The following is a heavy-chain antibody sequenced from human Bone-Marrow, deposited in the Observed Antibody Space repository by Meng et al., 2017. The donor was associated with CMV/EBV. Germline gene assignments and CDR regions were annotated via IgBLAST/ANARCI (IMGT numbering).Heavy chain of an antibody. Sequence: GEPLRLSCAVSGFTFSSYGTHWVRQAPGKGLEWVAFIRYDGSNKYYADSVKGRFTISRDKSKNTLYLLLSSLRAEDTAVYYCVRGGWSVDYWGQGTLVTVSS. CDR2: IRYDGSNK. V-gene: IGHV3-30*02. J-gene: IGHJ4*02. CDR3: VRGGWSVDY. CDR1: GFTFSSYG. D-gene: IGHD6-19*01.